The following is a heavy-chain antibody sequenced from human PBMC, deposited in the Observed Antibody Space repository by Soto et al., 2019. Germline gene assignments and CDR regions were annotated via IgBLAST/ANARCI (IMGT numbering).Heavy chain of an antibody. D-gene: IGHD3-22*01. J-gene: IGHJ4*02. CDR1: GFNFQSDM. V-gene: IGHV3-21*06. CDR2: ISSTRTYI. CDR3: AREGSYDTSGKYIQAFCY. Sequence: EVQLVESGGGLVKPGGSLRLSCATSGFNFQSDMMHWVRQAPGKGLEWVSSISSTRTYIHYADSVKGRFTISRDNAKNSLYLEMNSLRDDDTAIYYGAREGSYDTSGKYIQAFCYWGQGNLVIVSS.